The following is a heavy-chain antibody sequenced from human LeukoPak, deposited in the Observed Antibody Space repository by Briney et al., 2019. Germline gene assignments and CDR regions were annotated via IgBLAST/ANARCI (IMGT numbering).Heavy chain of an antibody. CDR2: ISDTGGST. CDR3: AKPPVSYSSGWSNFDY. Sequence: GGSLRLSCAASGFTFSNYAMSWVRQAPGKGLEWVSGISDTGGSTYYADSVKGRFTISRDNSKNTLYLQMNSLRAEDTAIYYCAKPPVSYSSGWSNFDYWGQGTLVTVSS. D-gene: IGHD6-19*01. CDR1: GFTFSNYA. V-gene: IGHV3-23*01. J-gene: IGHJ4*02.